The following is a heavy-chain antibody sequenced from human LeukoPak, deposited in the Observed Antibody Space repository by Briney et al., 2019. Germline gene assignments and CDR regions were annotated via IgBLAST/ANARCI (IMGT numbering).Heavy chain of an antibody. D-gene: IGHD3-9*01. CDR1: GYTFTGYY. CDR2: INPNSGGT. V-gene: IGHV1-2*02. CDR3: AREDDILTGCMDV. J-gene: IGHJ6*03. Sequence: ASVKVSCKASGYTFTGYYMHWVRQAPGQGLEWMGWINPNSGGTNYAQKFQGRVTMTRDTSISTAYMELSRLRSDDTAVYYCAREDDILTGCMDVWGKGTTVTISS.